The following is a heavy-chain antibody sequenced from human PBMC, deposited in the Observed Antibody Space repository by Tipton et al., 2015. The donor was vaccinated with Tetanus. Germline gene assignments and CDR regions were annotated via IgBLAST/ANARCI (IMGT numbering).Heavy chain of an antibody. J-gene: IGHJ4*02. CDR1: GFTFSSYS. Sequence: SLRLSCAASGFTFSSYSMNWVRQTPGKGLEWVSYISSTSSNIYYADSVKGRFTVSRDNARNSLHLQMNSLRDEDTAVYYCAREGRGYGGRLNDSWGQGTLVTASS. CDR2: ISSTSSNI. CDR3: AREGRGYGGRLNDS. D-gene: IGHD5-12*01. V-gene: IGHV3-48*02.